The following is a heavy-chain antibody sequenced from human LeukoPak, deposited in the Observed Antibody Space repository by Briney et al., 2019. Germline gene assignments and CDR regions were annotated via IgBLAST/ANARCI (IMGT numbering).Heavy chain of an antibody. CDR1: GGSISSYY. V-gene: IGHV4-59*08. CDR2: IYYSGST. Sequence: SSETLSLTCTVSGGSISSYYWSWIRQPPGKGLEWIGYIYYSGSTNYNPSLKSRVTISVDTSKNQFSLKLSSVTAADTAVYYCARHENYYGSGSSEFDYWGQGTLVTVSS. CDR3: ARHENYYGSGSSEFDY. J-gene: IGHJ4*02. D-gene: IGHD3-10*01.